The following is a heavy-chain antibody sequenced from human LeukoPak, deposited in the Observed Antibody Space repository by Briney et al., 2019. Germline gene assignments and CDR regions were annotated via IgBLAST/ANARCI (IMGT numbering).Heavy chain of an antibody. J-gene: IGHJ4*02. Sequence: HPGGSLRLSCVASGFTVSSNYMSWVRQAPGKGLEWVSVIYSAGNTYYADSVKGRFTISRHNSENTLYLHMNRLRVEDTAVYFCARGGTPGYSSGRIDYWGQGTLVTVSS. D-gene: IGHD6-19*01. CDR1: GFTVSSNY. CDR2: IYSAGNT. CDR3: ARGGTPGYSSGRIDY. V-gene: IGHV3-53*04.